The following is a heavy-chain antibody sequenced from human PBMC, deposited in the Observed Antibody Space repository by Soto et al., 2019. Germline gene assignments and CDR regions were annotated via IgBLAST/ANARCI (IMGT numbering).Heavy chain of an antibody. J-gene: IGHJ4*02. V-gene: IGHV1-69*02. CDR2: IIPILGIA. D-gene: IGHD3-22*01. Sequence: SVKVSCKASGGTFSSYTISWVRQAPGQGFEWMGRIIPILGIANYAQKFQGRVTITADKSTSTAYMELSSLRSEDTAVYYCARLYYDSSGYYHQIADYWGQGTLVTVSS. CDR1: GGTFSSYT. CDR3: ARLYYDSSGYYHQIADY.